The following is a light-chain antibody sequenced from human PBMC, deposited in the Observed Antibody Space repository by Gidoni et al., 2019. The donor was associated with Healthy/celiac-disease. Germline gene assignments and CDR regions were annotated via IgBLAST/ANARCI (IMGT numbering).Light chain of an antibody. Sequence: DMQMTQSPSSLSASVGDRATITCQASQDISNYLNWYQQKPVKAPKLLIYDASNLETGVPSRFSGSGSVTDFTFTISSLQPEDIATYYCQQYDNLPITFGQGTRLEIK. CDR2: DAS. CDR1: QDISNY. J-gene: IGKJ5*01. CDR3: QQYDNLPIT. V-gene: IGKV1-33*01.